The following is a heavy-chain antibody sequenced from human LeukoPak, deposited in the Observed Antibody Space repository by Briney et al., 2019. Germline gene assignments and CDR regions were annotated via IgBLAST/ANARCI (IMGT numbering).Heavy chain of an antibody. CDR3: ARGWVVGATIDY. D-gene: IGHD1-26*01. V-gene: IGHV4-34*01. CDR1: GGSFSGYY. Sequence: SETLSLTCAVYGGSFSGYYWSWIRQPPGKGLEWIGEINHSGSTNYNPSLKSRVTISVDTSKNQFSLKLSSVTAAGTAVYYCARGWVVGATIDYWGQGTLVTVSS. J-gene: IGHJ4*02. CDR2: INHSGST.